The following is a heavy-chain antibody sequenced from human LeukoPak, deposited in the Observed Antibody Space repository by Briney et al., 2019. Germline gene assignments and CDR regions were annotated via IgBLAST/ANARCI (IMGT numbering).Heavy chain of an antibody. V-gene: IGHV3-66*01. Sequence: GGSLRLSCAASGFTVSSNYMSWVRQAPGKGLEWVSVIYSGGSTYYADSVKGRFTISRDNSKNTLYLQMNSLRAEDTAVYYCARDGYDSSGPHYWGQGTLVTVSS. CDR1: GFTVSSNY. CDR3: ARDGYDSSGPHY. J-gene: IGHJ4*02. CDR2: IYSGGST. D-gene: IGHD3-22*01.